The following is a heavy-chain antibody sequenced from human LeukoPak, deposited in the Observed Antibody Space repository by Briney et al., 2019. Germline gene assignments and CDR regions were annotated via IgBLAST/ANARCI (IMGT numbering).Heavy chain of an antibody. Sequence: GESLKISCKASGYSFTTYWIGWVRQMPGEGLEWMGIIYPDGSDTRYSPSFQGQVTMSADKSNSTASLQWSSLKSSDTAVYYCARLGQKMRYYYFDIWGRGTLVTVSS. J-gene: IGHJ2*01. CDR1: GYSFTTYW. V-gene: IGHV5-51*01. CDR2: IYPDGSDT. D-gene: IGHD3-22*01. CDR3: ARLGQKMRYYYFDI.